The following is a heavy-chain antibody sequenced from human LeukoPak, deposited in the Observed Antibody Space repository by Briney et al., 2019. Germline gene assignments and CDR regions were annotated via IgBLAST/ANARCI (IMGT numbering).Heavy chain of an antibody. Sequence: GGSLRLSCAASGFTFSSYAMSWVRQAPGKGLEWVSAISGSGGSTYYADSVKGRFTISRDNFKNTLYLQMNSLRAEDTAVYYCARGLYSSSWYGSDYWGQGTLVAVSS. J-gene: IGHJ4*02. CDR2: ISGSGGST. CDR1: GFTFSSYA. CDR3: ARGLYSSSWYGSDY. V-gene: IGHV3-23*01. D-gene: IGHD6-13*01.